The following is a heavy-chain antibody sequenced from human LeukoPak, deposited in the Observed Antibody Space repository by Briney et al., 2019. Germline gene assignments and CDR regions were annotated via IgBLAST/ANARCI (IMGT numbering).Heavy chain of an antibody. CDR1: GGSISSYY. D-gene: IGHD3-3*02. J-gene: IGHJ4*02. V-gene: IGHV4-59*01. CDR2: VYYNGST. CDR3: ARSRDGQYTFFDY. Sequence: PSETLSLTCTVSGGSISSYYWSWIRQPAGKGLEWIGYVYYNGSTNYNPSLKSRVTISVDPSKNHFSLKLTSVTAADTAVYYCARSRDGQYTFFDYWGQGTLVTVSS.